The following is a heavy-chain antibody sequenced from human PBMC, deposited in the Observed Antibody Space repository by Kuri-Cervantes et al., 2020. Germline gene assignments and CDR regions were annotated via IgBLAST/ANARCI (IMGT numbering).Heavy chain of an antibody. CDR2: INPYIGGT. J-gene: IGHJ3*01. V-gene: IGHV1-2*04. Sequence: ASVKVSCKASGYTFTGYYLHWVRQAPDQGLEWMGWINPYIGGTKYGQKFQGWVTLTRDTSISTAYMEVSRLKPDDTAGYYCARAPPQSLVFDLWGQGTMVTVSS. CDR3: ARAPPQSLVFDL. CDR1: GYTFTGYY.